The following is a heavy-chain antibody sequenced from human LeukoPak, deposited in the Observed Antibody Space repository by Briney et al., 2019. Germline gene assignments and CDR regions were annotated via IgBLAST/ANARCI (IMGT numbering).Heavy chain of an antibody. CDR2: ISYDGSNK. Sequence: GRSLRLSCAASGFTFSGYGMHWVRQAPGKGLEWVAVISYDGSNKYYADSVKGRFTISRDNSKNTLYLQMNSLRAEDTAVYYCAKDRKGTLDYWGQGTLVTVSS. CDR1: GFTFSGYG. V-gene: IGHV3-30*18. D-gene: IGHD1-1*01. CDR3: AKDRKGTLDY. J-gene: IGHJ4*02.